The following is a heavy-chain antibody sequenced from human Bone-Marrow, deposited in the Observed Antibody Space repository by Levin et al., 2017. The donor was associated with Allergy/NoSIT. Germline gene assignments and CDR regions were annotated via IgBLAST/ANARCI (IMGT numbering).Heavy chain of an antibody. J-gene: IGHJ4*02. CDR1: GGTFSSYA. CDR2: IIPMFGTT. D-gene: IGHD6-13*01. CDR3: ARGMTAVAAAAPFDY. Sequence: SVKVSCKASGGTFSSYAISWVRQAPGQGLEWMGGIIPMFGTTNYAQKFQGTVTIIADTSTDTVYMELSSLRSEDTAVYYCARGMTAVAAAAPFDYWGQGTLVTVSS. V-gene: IGHV1-69*06.